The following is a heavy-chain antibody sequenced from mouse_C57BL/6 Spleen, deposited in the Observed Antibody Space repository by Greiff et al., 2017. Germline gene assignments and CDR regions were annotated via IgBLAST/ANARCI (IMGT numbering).Heavy chain of an antibody. V-gene: IGHV14-4*01. J-gene: IGHJ4*01. Sequence: VQLQQSGAELVRPGASVKLSCTASGSNIKDDYMHWVKQRPEQGLEWIGWIDPENGDTEYASKFQGKATITADTSSNTAYLQLSSLTSEDTAVYYCTRGPTMVNRGYWGQGTSVTVSS. CDR1: GSNIKDDY. D-gene: IGHD2-2*01. CDR3: TRGPTMVNRGY. CDR2: IDPENGDT.